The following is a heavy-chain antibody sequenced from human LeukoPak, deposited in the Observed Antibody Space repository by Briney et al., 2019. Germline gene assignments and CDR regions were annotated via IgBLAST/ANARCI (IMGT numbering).Heavy chain of an antibody. CDR2: IIPIFGTA. Sequence: SVKVSCKASGGTFSSYAISWVRQAPGQGLEWMGRIIPIFGTANYAQKFQGRVTITTDESTSTAYMELSSLRSEDTAVYYCATPMGDYGGNSPFHYWGQGTLVTVSS. CDR3: ATPMGDYGGNSPFHY. V-gene: IGHV1-69*05. D-gene: IGHD4-23*01. J-gene: IGHJ4*02. CDR1: GGTFSSYA.